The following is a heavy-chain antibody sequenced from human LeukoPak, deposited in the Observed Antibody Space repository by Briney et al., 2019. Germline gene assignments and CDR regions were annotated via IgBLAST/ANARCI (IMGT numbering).Heavy chain of an antibody. CDR1: GGSISSGGYY. J-gene: IGHJ4*02. CDR2: IYYSGST. V-gene: IGHV4-31*03. D-gene: IGHD1-20*01. Sequence: SSGTLSLTCTASGGSISSGGYYWSWIRQHPGKGLEWIGYIYYSGSTYYNPSLKSRVTISVDTSKNQFSLKLSSVTAADTAVYYCARDRITGTTRFDYWGQGTLVTVSS. CDR3: ARDRITGTTRFDY.